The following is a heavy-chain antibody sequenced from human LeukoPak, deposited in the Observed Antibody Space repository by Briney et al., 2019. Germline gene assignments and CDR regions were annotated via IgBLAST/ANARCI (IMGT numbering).Heavy chain of an antibody. CDR1: GFAFSTYA. CDR3: AEAGCTNIVCYLNS. J-gene: IGHJ4*02. CDR2: IIGSGGST. D-gene: IGHD2-8*01. V-gene: IGHV3-23*01. Sequence: GGSLRLSCAASGFAFSTYAMSWVRQAPGEGLEWVSGIIGSGGSTYYADSVKGRFTISRDNSKNTLYLQMNSLRAEDTAIYYCAEAGCTNIVCYLNSWGQGTLVTVSS.